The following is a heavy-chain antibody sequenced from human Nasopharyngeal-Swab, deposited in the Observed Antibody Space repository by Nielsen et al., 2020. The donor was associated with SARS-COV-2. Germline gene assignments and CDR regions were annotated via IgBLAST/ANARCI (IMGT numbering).Heavy chain of an antibody. J-gene: IGHJ6*02. CDR3: ARQWNGMDV. D-gene: IGHD6-19*01. Sequence: GGSLRLSCAASGFTFSSYGMHWVRQAPGKGLEWVAVIWYDGSKKYYADSVKGRFTISRDNSKNTLYLQMNSLRAEDTAVYYCARQWNGMDVWGQGTTVTVSS. CDR1: GFTFSSYG. CDR2: IWYDGSKK. V-gene: IGHV3-33*01.